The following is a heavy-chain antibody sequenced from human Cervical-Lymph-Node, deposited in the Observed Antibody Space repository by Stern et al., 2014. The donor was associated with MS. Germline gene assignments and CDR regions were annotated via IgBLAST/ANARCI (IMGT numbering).Heavy chain of an antibody. D-gene: IGHD2-2*02. CDR1: GYTFTNNW. V-gene: IGHV5-51*01. J-gene: IGHJ4*02. CDR3: ARQGCGSTSCHSIDY. CDR2: IYPPDSNT. Sequence: EMQLVESGAEVKKPGESLKISCKGSGYTFTNNWIAWVRQMPGKGLECMGIIYPPDSNTRYSPSFQGPVTISVDKYSTTAYLQWSSLTASDSAMYYCARQGCGSTSCHSIDYWGQGTLITVSS.